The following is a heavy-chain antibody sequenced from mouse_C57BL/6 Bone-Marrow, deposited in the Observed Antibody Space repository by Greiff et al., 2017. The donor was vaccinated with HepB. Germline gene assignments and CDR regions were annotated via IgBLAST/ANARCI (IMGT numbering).Heavy chain of an antibody. CDR3: ANWYFDV. CDR2: IYPGDGDT. V-gene: IGHV1-82*01. J-gene: IGHJ1*03. Sequence: QVQLQQSGPELVKPGASVKISCKASGYSFSSSWMNWVKQRPGKGLEWIGRIYPGDGDTNYNGKFKGKATLTAEKSSSTAYMQLSSLTSEDSAVYFCANWYFDVWGTGTTVTVSS. CDR1: GYSFSSSW.